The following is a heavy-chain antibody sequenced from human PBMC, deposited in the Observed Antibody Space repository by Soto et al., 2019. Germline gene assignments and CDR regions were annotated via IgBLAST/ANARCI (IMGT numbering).Heavy chain of an antibody. Sequence: SETLSLTCTVSGGSISSYYWSWIRQPPGKGLEWIGFIYYSGRTSYNPSLKSRVTIKVDTSKNQFSLWLRSVTAADTAVYYCARGMAEEQIFYYFDYWGQGALVTVSS. CDR2: IYYSGRT. D-gene: IGHD3-9*01. V-gene: IGHV4-59*01. J-gene: IGHJ4*02. CDR3: ARGMAEEQIFYYFDY. CDR1: GGSISSYY.